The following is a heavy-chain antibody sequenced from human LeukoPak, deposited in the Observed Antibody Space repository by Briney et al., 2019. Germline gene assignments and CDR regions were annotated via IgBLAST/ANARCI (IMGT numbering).Heavy chain of an antibody. CDR3: ARARFELTAAGHFDY. J-gene: IGHJ4*02. V-gene: IGHV3-7*01. D-gene: IGHD6-13*01. CDR1: GFTVSSNY. CDR2: IKQDGSEK. Sequence: GGSLRLSCAASGFTVSSNYMSWVRQAPGKGLEWVANIKQDGSEKYYVDSVKGRFTISRDNAKNSLYLQMNSLRAEDTAVYYCARARFELTAAGHFDYWGQGTLVTVSS.